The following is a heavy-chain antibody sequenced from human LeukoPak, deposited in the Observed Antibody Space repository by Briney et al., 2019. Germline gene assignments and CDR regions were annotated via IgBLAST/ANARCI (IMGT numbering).Heavy chain of an antibody. Sequence: GGSLRLSCAASGFTFSSYSMNWVRQAPGKGLEWVSAISGSGGSTYYADSVKGQFTISRDNSKNTLYLQMNSLRAEDTAVYYCANTYYYDSSGPADYWGQGTLVTVSS. J-gene: IGHJ4*02. CDR1: GFTFSSYS. V-gene: IGHV3-23*01. D-gene: IGHD3-22*01. CDR2: ISGSGGST. CDR3: ANTYYYDSSGPADY.